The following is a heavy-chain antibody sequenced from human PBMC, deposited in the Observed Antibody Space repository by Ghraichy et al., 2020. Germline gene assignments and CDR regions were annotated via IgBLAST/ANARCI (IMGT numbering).Heavy chain of an antibody. Sequence: VGRIKSKTDGGKTDYAAPVKGRFTISRDDSKNTLYLQMNSLKTEDTAVYYCTTDYNGGSSYVDYWG. D-gene: IGHD6-6*01. V-gene: IGHV3-15*01. CDR3: TTDYNGGSSYVDY. J-gene: IGHJ4*01. CDR2: IKSKTDGGKT.